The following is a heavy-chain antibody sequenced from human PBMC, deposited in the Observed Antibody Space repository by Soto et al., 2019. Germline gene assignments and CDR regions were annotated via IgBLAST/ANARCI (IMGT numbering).Heavy chain of an antibody. V-gene: IGHV2-26*01. Sequence: QVTLKESGPVLVKPTETLTLTCTVSGFSLRNARMGVSWIRQPPGSALEWLAHILSNDEKSYSTSLRSRLTNAEDTSKSRVVPSMTGRGPVEKATYYCARVHPRAGTTCASSYYYGMDVWRQATPVAVSS. J-gene: IGHJ6*02. CDR3: ARVHPRAGTTCASSYYYGMDV. D-gene: IGHD1-7*01. CDR1: GFSLRNARMG. CDR2: ILSNDEK.